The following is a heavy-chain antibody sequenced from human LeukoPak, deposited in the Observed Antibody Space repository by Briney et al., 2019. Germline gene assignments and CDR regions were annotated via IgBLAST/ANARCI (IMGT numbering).Heavy chain of an antibody. CDR2: ISAYNGNT. D-gene: IGHD2-15*01. CDR1: GDTFSSYG. Sequence: GSSVKVSCKASGDTFSSYGISWVRQAPGQGLEWMGWISAYNGNTNYAQKLQGRVTMTTDTSTSTAYMELRSLRSDDTAVYYCARGGYCSGGSCSQYYFDYWGQGTLVTVSS. V-gene: IGHV1-18*01. J-gene: IGHJ4*02. CDR3: ARGGYCSGGSCSQYYFDY.